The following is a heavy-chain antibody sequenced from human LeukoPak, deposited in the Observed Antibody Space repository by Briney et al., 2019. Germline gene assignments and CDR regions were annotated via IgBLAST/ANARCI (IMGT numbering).Heavy chain of an antibody. Sequence: SETLSLTCGVANYYSSSGSYWSWIRQPPGKGLEWIGSIYHSGSAYYSSSLQSRVTISVDTSKNQFSVNLSSVTAADTAVYYCARANDRGGTSPLDYWGHGTLVTAS. V-gene: IGHV4-38-2*01. J-gene: IGHJ4*01. CDR2: IYHSGSA. CDR3: ARANDRGGTSPLDY. CDR1: NYYSSSGSY. D-gene: IGHD2-2*01.